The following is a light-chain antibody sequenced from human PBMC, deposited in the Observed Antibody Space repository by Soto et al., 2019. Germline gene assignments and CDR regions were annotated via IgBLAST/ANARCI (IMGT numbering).Light chain of an antibody. CDR2: SNN. Sequence: QLVLTQPPSASGTPGQRVTISCSGSSSNIGSNTVNWYQHLPGTAPKLLIFSNNQRPSGLPDRFSGSKSGTSASLAISGLQSEDEADYYCAAWDDSLNGVVFGGGTKLTVL. CDR1: SSNIGSNT. V-gene: IGLV1-44*01. CDR3: AAWDDSLNGVV. J-gene: IGLJ2*01.